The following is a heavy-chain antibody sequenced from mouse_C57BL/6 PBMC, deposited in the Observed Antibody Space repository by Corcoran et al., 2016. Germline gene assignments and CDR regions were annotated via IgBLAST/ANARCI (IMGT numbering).Heavy chain of an antibody. V-gene: IGHV1-81*01. D-gene: IGHD1-1*01. CDR1: GYTFTSYG. CDR2: IYPRSGNT. J-gene: IGHJ3*01. Sequence: QVQLQQSGAELARPGASVKLSCKASGYTFTSYGISWVKQRTGQGLEWIGEIYPRSGNTYYNEKFKGKATLTAVKSSSTAYMELRSLTSEDSAVYFCARDYGSSYGFAYWGQGTLVTVSA. CDR3: ARDYGSSYGFAY.